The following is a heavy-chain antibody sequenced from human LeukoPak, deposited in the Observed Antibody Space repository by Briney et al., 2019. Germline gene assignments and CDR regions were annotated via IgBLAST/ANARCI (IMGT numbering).Heavy chain of an antibody. CDR1: GFTFSSYW. CDR2: INSDGSST. J-gene: IGHJ4*02. D-gene: IGHD2-2*01. V-gene: IGHV3-74*01. CDR3: ARDCSSTSCYGLVDY. Sequence: PGGSLRLSCAASGFTFSSYWMHWVRQAPGKWLVWVSRINSDGSSTSYADSVKGRFTISRDNAKNTLYLQMNSLRAEDTAVYYCARDCSSTSCYGLVDYWGQGTLVTVSS.